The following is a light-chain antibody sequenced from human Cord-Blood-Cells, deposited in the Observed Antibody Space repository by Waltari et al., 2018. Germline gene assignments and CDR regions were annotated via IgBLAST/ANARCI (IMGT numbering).Light chain of an antibody. J-gene: IGLJ2*01. CDR3: CSYAGSSYVV. CDR1: SRDVGSYPL. CDR2: EGS. Sequence: QSALTQPASVSGSPGQSITISCTGPSRDVGSYPLVSWYQQHTGKAPKLMIYEGSKRPSGVSNRFSGSKSGNTASLTISGLQAEDEADYYCCSYAGSSYVVFGGGTKLTVL. V-gene: IGLV2-23*01.